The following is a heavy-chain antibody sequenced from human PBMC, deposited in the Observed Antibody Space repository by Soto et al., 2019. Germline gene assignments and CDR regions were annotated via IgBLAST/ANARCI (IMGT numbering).Heavy chain of an antibody. J-gene: IGHJ3*02. CDR1: GFTLSRHT. Sequence: PGGSLTLSCAASGFTLSRHTVNWVRQAPGKGLEWVSFIGSRTSDIYYADSVKGRFTISRDNAKNSLYLDLTRLRAEDTAVYFCVRDYYDTSGYSNTFDMWGKETMSTVSS. CDR2: IGSRTSDI. D-gene: IGHD3-22*01. CDR3: VRDYYDTSGYSNTFDM. V-gene: IGHV3-21*01.